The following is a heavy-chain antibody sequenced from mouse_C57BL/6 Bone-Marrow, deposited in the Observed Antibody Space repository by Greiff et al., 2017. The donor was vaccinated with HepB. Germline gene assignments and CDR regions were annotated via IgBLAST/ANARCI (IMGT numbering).Heavy chain of an antibody. CDR1: GFTFRSYG. Sequence: EVQGVESGGDLVKPGGSLKLSCAASGFTFRSYGMSWVRQTPDKRLEWVATISSGGSYTYYPDSVKGRFTISRDNAKNTLYLQMSSLKSEDTAMYYCARRPYGSSWFAYWGQGTLVTVSA. D-gene: IGHD1-1*01. CDR2: ISSGGSYT. V-gene: IGHV5-6*01. J-gene: IGHJ3*01. CDR3: ARRPYGSSWFAY.